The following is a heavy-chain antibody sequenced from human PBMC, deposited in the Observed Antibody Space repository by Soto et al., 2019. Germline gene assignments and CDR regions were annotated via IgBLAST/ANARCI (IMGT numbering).Heavy chain of an antibody. CDR1: GGSISSYY. CDR2: IYYSGST. D-gene: IGHD2-15*01. Sequence: QVQLQESGPGLVKPSETLSLTCTVSGGSISSYYWSWIRQPPGKGLEWIGYIYYSGSTNYNPSLKGRVTISVDTSKNQFSPKLSSVTAADTAFYYCARGDCSGGTCYLGYYYMDVWGKGTTVTVSS. CDR3: ARGDCSGGTCYLGYYYMDV. V-gene: IGHV4-59*01. J-gene: IGHJ6*03.